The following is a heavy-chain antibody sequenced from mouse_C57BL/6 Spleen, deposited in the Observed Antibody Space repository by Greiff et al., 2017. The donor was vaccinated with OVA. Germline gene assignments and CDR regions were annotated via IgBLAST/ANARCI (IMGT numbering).Heavy chain of an antibody. CDR1: GYTFTSYW. V-gene: IGHV1-64*01. J-gene: IGHJ1*03. CDR3: AREVDYSSSLVDFDV. CDR2: IHPNSGST. Sequence: QVQLQQPGAELVKPGASVKLSCKASGYTFTSYWMHWVKQRPGQGLEWIGMIHPNSGSTNYNEKFKSKATLTVDKSSSTAYMQLSSLTSEDSAVYYCAREVDYSSSLVDFDVWGTGTTVTVSS. D-gene: IGHD1-1*01.